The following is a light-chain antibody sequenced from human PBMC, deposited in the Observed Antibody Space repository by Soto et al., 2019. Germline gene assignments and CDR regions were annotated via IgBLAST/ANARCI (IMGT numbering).Light chain of an antibody. V-gene: IGLV2-14*01. Sequence: QSALTQPASVSGSPGQSITISCTGTTSDVGGYIYVSWYQHHPGKAPKLLIFEVSNRPSGISNRFSGSKSGNTASLTISGLQAEDEADYYCSSYTSTSTWVFGGGTKLTV. CDR3: SSYTSTSTWV. CDR2: EVS. J-gene: IGLJ3*02. CDR1: TSDVGGYIY.